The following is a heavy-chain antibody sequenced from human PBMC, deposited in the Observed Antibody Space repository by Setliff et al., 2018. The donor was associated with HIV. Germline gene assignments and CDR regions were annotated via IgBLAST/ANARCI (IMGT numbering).Heavy chain of an antibody. Sequence: ASVKVSCKASGYTFSSYGISWVRQAPGQGLEWMGWINPYSGKTKYAQNLQGRVTMTTDTSTSTADLELRSLRYDDTAMYYCARERPYCSGCSCYGLNYFGCWGQGTLVTVSS. D-gene: IGHD2-15*01. V-gene: IGHV1-18*04. CDR3: ARERPYCSGCSCYGLNYFGC. CDR1: GYTFSSYG. CDR2: INPYSGKT. J-gene: IGHJ4*01.